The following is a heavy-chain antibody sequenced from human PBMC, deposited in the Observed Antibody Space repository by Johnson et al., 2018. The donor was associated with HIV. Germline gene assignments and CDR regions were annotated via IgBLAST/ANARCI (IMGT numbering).Heavy chain of an antibody. Sequence: VQLVESGGGVVQPGRSLRLSCAASGFTFSSYAMHWVRQAPGKGLVWVSRINSDGSSTTYADSVKGRFTISRDNSKNTLYLQMNSLRAGDTAVYYCAREVGSWYSSSSGALDIWGQGTVVTVSS. J-gene: IGHJ3*02. CDR2: INSDGSST. D-gene: IGHD6-6*01. CDR1: GFTFSSYA. V-gene: IGHV3-74*01. CDR3: AREVGSWYSSSSGALDI.